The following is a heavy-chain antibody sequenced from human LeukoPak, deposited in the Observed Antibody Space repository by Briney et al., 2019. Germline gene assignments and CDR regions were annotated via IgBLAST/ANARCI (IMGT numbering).Heavy chain of an antibody. CDR1: GFTFSDHA. CDR2: IRSKAYGGTI. Sequence: GGSLRLSCTASGFTFSDHAISWVRQAPGKGLEWVGFIRSKAYGGTIEYAASVKGRFTISRADSISIAYLQLPSLKTEDSAVYYCTRRPIQLWLYSGMDVWGQGTTVSVSS. V-gene: IGHV3-49*04. D-gene: IGHD5-18*01. J-gene: IGHJ6*02. CDR3: TRRPIQLWLYSGMDV.